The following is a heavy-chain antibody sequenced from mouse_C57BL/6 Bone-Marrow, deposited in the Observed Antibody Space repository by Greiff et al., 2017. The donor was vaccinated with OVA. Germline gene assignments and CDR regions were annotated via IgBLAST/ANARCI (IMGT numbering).Heavy chain of an antibody. J-gene: IGHJ1*03. CDR1: GFTFSDYY. D-gene: IGHD1-1*01. V-gene: IGHV5-12*01. Sequence: EVKLVESGGGLVQPGGSLKLSCAASGFTFSDYYMYWVRQTPEKRLEWVAYISNGGGSTYYPDTVKGRFTISRDTAKNTLYLQMSRLKSEDTAMYYCARRVYGSSYWYFDVWGTGTTVTVSS. CDR2: ISNGGGST. CDR3: ARRVYGSSYWYFDV.